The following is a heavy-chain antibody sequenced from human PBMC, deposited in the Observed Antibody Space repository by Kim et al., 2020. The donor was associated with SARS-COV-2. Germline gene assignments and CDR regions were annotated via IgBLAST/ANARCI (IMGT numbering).Heavy chain of an antibody. J-gene: IGHJ6*02. V-gene: IGHV4-34*01. D-gene: IGHD2-15*01. CDR3: ARGWVVLYYYYGMDV. CDR1: GGSFSGYY. CDR2: INHSGST. Sequence: SETLSLTSAVYGGSFSGYYWSWIRQPPGKGLEWIWEINHSGSTNYNPSLKSRVTISVDTSKNQLSLKLSSVTAADTAVYYCARGWVVLYYYYGMDVWGQGTTVTVSS.